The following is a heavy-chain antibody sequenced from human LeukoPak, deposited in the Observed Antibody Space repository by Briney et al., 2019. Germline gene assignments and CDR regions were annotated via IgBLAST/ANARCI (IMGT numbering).Heavy chain of an antibody. CDR2: ISSNGGST. Sequence: GGSLRLSCSASGFTFSSYAMHWVRQAPGKGLEYDSAISSNGGSTYYADSVKGRFTISRDNSKNTLYLQMSSLRAEDTAVYYCVKPGSRFDYWGQGTLVTVSS. V-gene: IGHV3-64D*06. D-gene: IGHD6-25*01. J-gene: IGHJ4*02. CDR1: GFTFSSYA. CDR3: VKPGSRFDY.